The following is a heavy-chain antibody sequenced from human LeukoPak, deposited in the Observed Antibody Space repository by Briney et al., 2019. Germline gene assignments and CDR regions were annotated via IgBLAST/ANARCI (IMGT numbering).Heavy chain of an antibody. J-gene: IGHJ4*02. CDR1: GFTFSNYW. V-gene: IGHV3-7*04. Sequence: PGGSLRLSCVASGFTFSNYWMSWVRQAPGKGLEWVANIKQDGRAKHYVDSVKGRFTISRDNAKNSLYLQMNSLRAEDTAVYYCAKDRGWNSFDYWGQGTLVTVSS. D-gene: IGHD6-19*01. CDR3: AKDRGWNSFDY. CDR2: IKQDGRAK.